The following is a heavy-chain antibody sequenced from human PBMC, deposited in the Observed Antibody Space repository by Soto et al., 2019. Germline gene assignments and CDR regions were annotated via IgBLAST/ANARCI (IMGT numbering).Heavy chain of an antibody. CDR3: TTATRYQLLGDYYYYYMDV. V-gene: IGHV3-15*01. Sequence: GGSLRLSCAASGFTFSNAWMSWVRQAPGKGLEWVGRIKSKTDGGTTDYAAPVKGRFTISRDDSKNTLYLQMNSLKTEDTAVYYCTTATRYQLLGDYYYYYMDVWGKGTTVTVSS. CDR1: GFTFSNAW. CDR2: IKSKTDGGTT. D-gene: IGHD2-2*01. J-gene: IGHJ6*03.